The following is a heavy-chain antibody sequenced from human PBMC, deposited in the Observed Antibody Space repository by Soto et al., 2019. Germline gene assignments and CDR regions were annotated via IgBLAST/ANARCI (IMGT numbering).Heavy chain of an antibody. Sequence: PSETLSLTCAVYGGSLSGYYWSWIRQPPGKGLEWIGEINHRGSTNYNPSLKSRVTISVDTSKNPFSLKLSSVAAADTAVYYGSGGEYSSSLGFDYWGQGTRVTVSS. J-gene: IGHJ4*02. CDR3: SGGEYSSSLGFDY. D-gene: IGHD6-6*01. CDR1: GGSLSGYY. CDR2: INHRGST. V-gene: IGHV4-34*01.